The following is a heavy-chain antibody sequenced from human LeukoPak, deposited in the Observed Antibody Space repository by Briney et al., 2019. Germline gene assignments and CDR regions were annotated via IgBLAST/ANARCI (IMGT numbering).Heavy chain of an antibody. Sequence: SQTLSLTCTVSGGSISSGGYYWSWIRQHPGKGLEWIGYIYYSGSTYYNPSLKSRVTISVDTSNNQFSLKRSSVTAADTAVYYCARVVAAAGTPFDYWGQGTLVTVSS. CDR2: IYYSGST. CDR3: ARVVAAAGTPFDY. J-gene: IGHJ4*02. V-gene: IGHV4-31*03. D-gene: IGHD6-13*01. CDR1: GGSISSGGYY.